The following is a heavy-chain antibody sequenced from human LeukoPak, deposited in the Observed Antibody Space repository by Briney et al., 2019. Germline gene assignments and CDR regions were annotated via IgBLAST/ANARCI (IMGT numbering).Heavy chain of an antibody. J-gene: IGHJ4*02. CDR1: GGSISSYY. D-gene: IGHD5-12*01. CDR3: ARYHSGYDDY. CDR2: IYYSGST. Sequence: SETLSLTCTVSGGSISSYYWSWIRQPPGKGLEWIGYIYYSGSTNYSPSLKSRVTISVDTSKNQFSLKLSSVTAADTAMYYCARYHSGYDDYWGQGTLVTVSS. V-gene: IGHV4-59*12.